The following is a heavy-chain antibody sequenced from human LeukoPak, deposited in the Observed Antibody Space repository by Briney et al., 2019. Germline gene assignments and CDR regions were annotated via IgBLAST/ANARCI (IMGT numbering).Heavy chain of an antibody. J-gene: IGHJ5*01. V-gene: IGHV5-51*01. CDR3: ARRHYYDSSGYYPPDS. D-gene: IGHD3-22*01. CDR1: GYRFTTYW. Sequence: GESLKISCKGSGYRFTTYWIGWVRQMPGKGLEWMGIIYPDDSDTRYSPSFQGQVTISADKSISTAYLQWSSLKASDTAMYYCARRHYYDSSGYYPPDSWGQGTLVTVSS. CDR2: IYPDDSDT.